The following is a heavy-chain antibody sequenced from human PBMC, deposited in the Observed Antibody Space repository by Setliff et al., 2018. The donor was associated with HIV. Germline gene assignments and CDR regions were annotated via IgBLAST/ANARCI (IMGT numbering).Heavy chain of an antibody. CDR1: GFTFSSYG. CDR3: AKDVLSITMVREEDY. CDR2: IRYDGSNK. Sequence: PGGSLRLSCAASGFTFSSYGMHWVRQAPGKGLEWVAFIRYDGSNKYYADSVKGRFTISRDNSKNTLYLQMNSLRAEDTAVYYCAKDVLSITMVREEDYWGQGTLVTVSS. J-gene: IGHJ4*02. V-gene: IGHV3-30*02. D-gene: IGHD3-10*01.